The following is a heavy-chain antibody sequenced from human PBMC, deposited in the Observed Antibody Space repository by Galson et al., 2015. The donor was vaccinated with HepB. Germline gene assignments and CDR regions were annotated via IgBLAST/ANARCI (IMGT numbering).Heavy chain of an antibody. J-gene: IGHJ4*02. CDR1: GGSISSYY. CDR2: IYYSGST. D-gene: IGHD1-26*01. Sequence: ETLSLTCTVSGGSISSYYWSWIRQPPGKGLEWIGYIYYSGSTNYNPSLKSRVTISVDTSKNQFSLKLSSVTAADTAVYYCARVPRGNYPRQFDYWGQGALVTVSS. CDR3: ARVPRGNYPRQFDY. V-gene: IGHV4-59*08.